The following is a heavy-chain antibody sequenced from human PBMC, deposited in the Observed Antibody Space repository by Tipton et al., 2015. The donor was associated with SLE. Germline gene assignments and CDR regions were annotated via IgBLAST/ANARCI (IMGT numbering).Heavy chain of an antibody. CDR1: GDVINRRNYY. J-gene: IGHJ4*02. D-gene: IGHD3-3*01. Sequence: LRLSCTVSGDVINRRNYYWDWIRQPPGKGLEWIGTVYYGGSIYYNPSLQSRVTISIDTSKNQFSLRLTSVTAADTAVYFCARGVYYGFWSAYYNEEGSKTYYFDSWGQGTLVTVSS. CDR2: VYYGGSI. CDR3: ARGVYYGFWSAYYNEEGSKTYYFDS. V-gene: IGHV4-39*07.